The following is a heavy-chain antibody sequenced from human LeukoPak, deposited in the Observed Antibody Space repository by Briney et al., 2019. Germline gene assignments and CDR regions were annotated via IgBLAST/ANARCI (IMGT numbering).Heavy chain of an antibody. D-gene: IGHD5-12*01. CDR1: GGTFSSYA. Sequence: SVKVSCKASGGTFSSYAISWVRQAPGQGLEWMGGIIPIFGTANYAQKFQGRVTITADKSTSTAYMELSSLRSEDTAVYYCARERPHASGYESYFDYWGQGTLVTVSS. J-gene: IGHJ4*02. V-gene: IGHV1-69*06. CDR3: ARERPHASGYESYFDY. CDR2: IIPIFGTA.